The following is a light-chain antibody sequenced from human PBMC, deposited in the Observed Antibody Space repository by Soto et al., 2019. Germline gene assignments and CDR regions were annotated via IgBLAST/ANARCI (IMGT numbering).Light chain of an antibody. CDR3: QHRSNWLGT. J-gene: IGKJ3*01. V-gene: IGKV3-11*01. Sequence: EIVLTQSPATLSLSPGERATVSCRASQGVGSFLAWYQQKSGQAPRLLIYDASNRAPGIPARFSGSGSGTDFTLTISSLEPEDFAVYYCQHRSNWLGTFGPGTKVDIK. CDR2: DAS. CDR1: QGVGSF.